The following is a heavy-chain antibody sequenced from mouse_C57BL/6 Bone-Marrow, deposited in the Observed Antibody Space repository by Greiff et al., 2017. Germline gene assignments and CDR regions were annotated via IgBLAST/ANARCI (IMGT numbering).Heavy chain of an antibody. CDR2: INPSNGGT. Sequence: QVQLQQPGTELVKPGASVKLSCKASGYTFTSYWMHWVKQRPGQGLEWIGNINPSNGGTNYNEKFKSKATLTVDKSSSTAYMQLSSLTSEDSAVYYGARGGYYYYGSSAYYWGQGTTLTVSS. CDR3: ARGGYYYYGSSAYY. CDR1: GYTFTSYW. V-gene: IGHV1-53*01. D-gene: IGHD1-1*01. J-gene: IGHJ2*01.